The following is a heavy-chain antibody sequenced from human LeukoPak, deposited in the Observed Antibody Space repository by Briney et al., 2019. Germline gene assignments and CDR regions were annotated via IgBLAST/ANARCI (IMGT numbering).Heavy chain of an antibody. CDR1: GYSISSGYY. CDR3: ARVSSSWYQDWYFDL. V-gene: IGHV4-38-2*02. CDR2: IFYSGST. D-gene: IGHD6-13*01. J-gene: IGHJ2*01. Sequence: SETLSLTCTVSGYSISSGYYWGWIRQPPGKGLEWIGNIFYSGSTYYSPSLKSRVTISLDTSKNQFSLKLSSVTAADTAVYYCARVSSSWYQDWYFDLWGRGTLVTVSS.